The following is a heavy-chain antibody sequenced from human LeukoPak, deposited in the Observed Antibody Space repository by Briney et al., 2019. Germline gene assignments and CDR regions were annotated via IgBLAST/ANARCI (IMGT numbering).Heavy chain of an antibody. Sequence: KSSETLSLTCAVYGGSFSGYYWSWIRQPPGKGLEWIGEINHSGSTNYNPSLKSRVTISVDTSKNQFSLKLSSVTAADTAVYYCARVNDRGVISYWGQGTLVTVSS. J-gene: IGHJ4*02. V-gene: IGHV4-34*01. CDR1: GGSFSGYY. D-gene: IGHD3-10*02. CDR3: ARVNDRGVISY. CDR2: INHSGST.